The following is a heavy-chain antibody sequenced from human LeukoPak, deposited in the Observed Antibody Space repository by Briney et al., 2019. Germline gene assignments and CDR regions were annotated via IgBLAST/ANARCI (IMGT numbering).Heavy chain of an antibody. CDR2: IYYSGST. CDR1: GGSISSSSYY. CDR3: ARGPYYDILTHYFDY. J-gene: IGHJ4*02. D-gene: IGHD3-9*01. V-gene: IGHV4-39*07. Sequence: SETLSLTCTVSGGSISSSSYYWGWIRQPPGKGLEWIGSIYYSGSTYYNPSLKSRVTISVDTSKNQFSLKLSSVTAADTAVYYCARGPYYDILTHYFDYWGQGTLVTVSS.